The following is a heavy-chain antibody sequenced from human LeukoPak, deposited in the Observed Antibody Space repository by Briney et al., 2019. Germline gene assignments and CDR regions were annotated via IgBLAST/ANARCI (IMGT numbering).Heavy chain of an antibody. V-gene: IGHV3-66*01. D-gene: IGHD5-24*01. CDR3: ASRDKGYYYGMDV. Sequence: GGSLRLSCAASALIVSGNFMSWVCLAPGKGLEGVSIIQGGGNTYYTDSVKGRFTISRDNSKNTLYLQMNSLRPEDTAVYYCASRDKGYYYGMDVWGQGTTVTVSS. J-gene: IGHJ6*01. CDR1: ALIVSGNF. CDR2: IQGGGNT.